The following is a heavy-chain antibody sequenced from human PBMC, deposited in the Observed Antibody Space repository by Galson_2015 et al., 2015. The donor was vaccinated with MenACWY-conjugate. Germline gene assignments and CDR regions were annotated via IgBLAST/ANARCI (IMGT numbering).Heavy chain of an antibody. CDR2: IWFDGSYG. J-gene: IGHJ4*02. D-gene: IGHD1-26*01. V-gene: IGHV3-33*01. CDR1: GFSFSHYG. Sequence: SLRLSCAASGFSFSHYGIHWVRQAPGLGLEWVAAIWFDGSYGYYADSVRGRFTISRDNSRDTAYLQMNSLRADDTAVYYCAREDTYSYYFEFWGQGTQVTVSS. CDR3: AREDTYSYYFEF.